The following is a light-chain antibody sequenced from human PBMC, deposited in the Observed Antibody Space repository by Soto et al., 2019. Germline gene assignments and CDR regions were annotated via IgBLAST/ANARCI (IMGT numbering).Light chain of an antibody. Sequence: EIVFTQSPGTLSLSPGERATLSCRASQSVSNNYLAWYQQKPGQAPRLVIFDASNRANGVPARFGGSGSGTDFTLTINSLEPEDFAVYYCQQRNVWPPITFGQGTRLEIK. CDR1: QSVSNNY. CDR3: QQRNVWPPIT. V-gene: IGKV3-11*01. CDR2: DAS. J-gene: IGKJ5*01.